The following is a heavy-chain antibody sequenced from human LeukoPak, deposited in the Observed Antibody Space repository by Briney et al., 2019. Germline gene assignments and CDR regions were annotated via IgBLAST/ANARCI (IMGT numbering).Heavy chain of an antibody. J-gene: IGHJ3*02. D-gene: IGHD3-10*01. CDR2: TYYSGST. V-gene: IGHV4-31*03. CDR1: GGSISSGGYY. Sequence: SETLSLTCTVSGGSISSGGYYWSWIRQHPGKGLEWIGYTYYSGSTYYNPSLKSRVTISVDTSKDQFSLKLSSVTAADTAVYYCARDGAMVRRAFDIWGQGTMVTVSS. CDR3: ARDGAMVRRAFDI.